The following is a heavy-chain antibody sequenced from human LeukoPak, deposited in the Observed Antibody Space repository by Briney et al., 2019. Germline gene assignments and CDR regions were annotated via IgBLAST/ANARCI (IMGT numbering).Heavy chain of an antibody. Sequence: GGSLRLSCAASGFTFSSYGMHWVRQAPGKGLEWVAFIRYDGSNKYYADSVKGRFTISRDNSKNTLYLQMNSLRAEDTAVYYCAKDLPVRPFGVVKGAFDIWGQGTTVTVSS. J-gene: IGHJ3*02. CDR2: IRYDGSNK. D-gene: IGHD3-3*01. CDR3: AKDLPVRPFGVVKGAFDI. V-gene: IGHV3-30*02. CDR1: GFTFSSYG.